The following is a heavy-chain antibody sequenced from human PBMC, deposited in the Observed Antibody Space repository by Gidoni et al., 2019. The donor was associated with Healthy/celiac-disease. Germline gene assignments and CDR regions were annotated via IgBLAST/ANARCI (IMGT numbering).Heavy chain of an antibody. Sequence: QVQLQESGPGLVKPSQTLSLTCTVSGDSISSGGYYWSWIRQHPGKGLEWIGYIYYSGSTYYNPSLKSLVTISVDTSKNQFSLKLSSVTAADTAVYYCARGHITMIADNWFDPWGQGTLVTVSS. J-gene: IGHJ5*02. D-gene: IGHD3-22*01. V-gene: IGHV4-31*01. CDR3: ARGHITMIADNWFDP. CDR2: IYYSGST. CDR1: GDSISSGGYY.